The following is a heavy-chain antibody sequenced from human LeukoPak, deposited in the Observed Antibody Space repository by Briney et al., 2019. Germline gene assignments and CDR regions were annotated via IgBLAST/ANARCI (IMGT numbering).Heavy chain of an antibody. CDR3: AKTGALFGEYYYYGMDV. CDR1: GFTFSSYG. Sequence: TGGSLRLSCAASGFTFSSYGMHWVRQAPGKGLEWVAVISYDGSNKYYADSVKGRFTISRDNSKNTLYLQMNSLRAEDTAVYYCAKTGALFGEYYYYGMDVWGQGTTVTVSS. D-gene: IGHD3-10*02. CDR2: ISYDGSNK. J-gene: IGHJ6*02. V-gene: IGHV3-30*18.